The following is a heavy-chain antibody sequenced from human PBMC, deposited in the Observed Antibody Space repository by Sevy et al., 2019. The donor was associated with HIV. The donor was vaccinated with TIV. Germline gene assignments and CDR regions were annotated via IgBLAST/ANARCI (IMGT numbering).Heavy chain of an antibody. Sequence: GGSLRLSCAPSGFTFSTYAMNWVRQAPGKGLEWVSSIGGSGSYTYYADSVEGRFTISRDNSKNMLYLQMNSLRVADTAVYYCAKGYCSGGTCPRDYYYYGMDVWGQGTTVTVSS. CDR1: GFTFSTYA. CDR3: AKGYCSGGTCPRDYYYYGMDV. J-gene: IGHJ6*02. V-gene: IGHV3-23*01. CDR2: IGGSGSYT. D-gene: IGHD2-15*01.